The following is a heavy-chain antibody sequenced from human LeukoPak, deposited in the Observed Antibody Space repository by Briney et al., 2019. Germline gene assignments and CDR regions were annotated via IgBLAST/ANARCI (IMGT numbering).Heavy chain of an antibody. Sequence: PSETLSLTCTVSGGSISSYYWSWIRQPAGKGLEWIGRIYTSGSTNYNPSLKGRVTMSVDTSKNQFSLKLSSVTAADTAVYYCARDYCSGGSCYSGFDYWGQGTLVTVSS. CDR1: GGSISSYY. D-gene: IGHD2-15*01. J-gene: IGHJ4*02. V-gene: IGHV4-4*07. CDR3: ARDYCSGGSCYSGFDY. CDR2: IYTSGST.